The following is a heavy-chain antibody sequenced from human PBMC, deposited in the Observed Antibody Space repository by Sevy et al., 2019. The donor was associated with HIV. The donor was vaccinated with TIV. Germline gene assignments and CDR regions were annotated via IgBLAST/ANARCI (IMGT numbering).Heavy chain of an antibody. Sequence: SETLSLTCSVSDGSINTYYWSWIRQSPGNGLEWIGYVFYDGSAKYNPSLKSRVTISVDTYRNQFSLTLDSVTAADTAVYYCARDRQSSSWFSFDPWGQGTLVTVSS. CDR3: ARDRQSSSWFSFDP. V-gene: IGHV4-59*01. J-gene: IGHJ5*02. D-gene: IGHD6-19*01. CDR2: VFYDGSA. CDR1: DGSINTYY.